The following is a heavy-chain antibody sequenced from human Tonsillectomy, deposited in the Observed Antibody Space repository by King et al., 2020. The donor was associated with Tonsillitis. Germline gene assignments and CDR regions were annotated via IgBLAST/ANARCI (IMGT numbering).Heavy chain of an antibody. CDR3: ARALSPRDNAFQI. V-gene: IGHV5-51*01. D-gene: IGHD5-24*01. Sequence: QLVQSGAEVKKPGESLTISCKGSGYSFTTHWIGWVRQMPGKGLDYMGIVYPGDSDLRYNPSFQGQVTISADKSISTAYLQWSSLQASDTGMYYCARALSPRDNAFQIWGQGTMITVSS. CDR1: GYSFTTHW. CDR2: VYPGDSDL. J-gene: IGHJ3*02.